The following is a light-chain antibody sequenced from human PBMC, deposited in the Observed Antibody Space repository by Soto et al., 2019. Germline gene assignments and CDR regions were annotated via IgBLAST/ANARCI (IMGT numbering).Light chain of an antibody. V-gene: IGKV1-5*03. Sequence: DIKMTQYPSTLSASVGDRVIITCRASQSISSWLAWYQQKPGKAPKLLISKASNLESGVASRFSGSGSGTEFTLTVSSLQPDDFATYYCQQYYSYWTFGQGTKVEIK. CDR1: QSISSW. CDR2: KAS. J-gene: IGKJ1*01. CDR3: QQYYSYWT.